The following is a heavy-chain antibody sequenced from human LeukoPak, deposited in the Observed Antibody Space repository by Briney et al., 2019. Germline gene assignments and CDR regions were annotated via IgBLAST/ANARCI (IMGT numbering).Heavy chain of an antibody. CDR1: GFAFSSQA. Sequence: GGSLRLSCAASGFAFSSQAMGWVRQAPGKGLEWVSVISDSGDTTYYADSVKARFTISRDNSKNTLYLQMNSLRAEDTAIYYCARDARRSDGWYFFDHWGQGALVTVSS. CDR3: ARDARRSDGWYFFDH. CDR2: ISDSGDTT. V-gene: IGHV3-23*01. D-gene: IGHD6-19*01. J-gene: IGHJ4*02.